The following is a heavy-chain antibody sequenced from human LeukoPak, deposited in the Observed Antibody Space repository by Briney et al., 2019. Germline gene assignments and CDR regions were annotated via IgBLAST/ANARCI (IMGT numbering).Heavy chain of an antibody. V-gene: IGHV4-39*01. CDR2: IYYSGST. Sequence: SETLSLTCTVSGGSISNTLYYWGWIRQPPGKGLEWIGSIYYSGSTYYNPSLKSRVTIFVDTSKNQFSLNLSSVTAADTAVYYCARLRGYCSGGSCSLNDYWGQGTLVTVSS. D-gene: IGHD2-15*01. CDR1: GGSISNTLYY. J-gene: IGHJ4*02. CDR3: ARLRGYCSGGSCSLNDY.